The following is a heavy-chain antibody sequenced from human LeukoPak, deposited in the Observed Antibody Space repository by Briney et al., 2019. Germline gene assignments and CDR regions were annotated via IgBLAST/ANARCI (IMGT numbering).Heavy chain of an antibody. D-gene: IGHD6-13*01. CDR3: ARDQISAAEENDAFDT. J-gene: IGHJ3*02. CDR1: GYTFTSYY. V-gene: IGHV1-46*01. CDR2: INPSGGST. Sequence: ASVKVSCKASGYTFTSYYMHWVRQAPGQGLEWMGIINPSGGSTSYAQKFQGRVTMTRDMSTSTVYMELSSLRSEDTAVYYCARDQISAAEENDAFDTWGQGTMVTVSS.